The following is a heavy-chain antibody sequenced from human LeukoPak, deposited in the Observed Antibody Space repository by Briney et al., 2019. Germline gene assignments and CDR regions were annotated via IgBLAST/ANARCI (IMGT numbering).Heavy chain of an antibody. J-gene: IGHJ2*01. CDR2: ISWNSGSI. CDR1: GFTFDDYA. CDR3: AKAQSSGYRYCYFDL. Sequence: PGRSLRLSCAASGFTFDDYAMHWVRQAPGKGLEWVSGISWNSGSIGYADSVKGRFTISGDNAKNSLYLQVNSLSAEDTAFYYCAKAQSSGYRYCYFDLWGRGTLVTVSS. D-gene: IGHD3-22*01. V-gene: IGHV3-9*01.